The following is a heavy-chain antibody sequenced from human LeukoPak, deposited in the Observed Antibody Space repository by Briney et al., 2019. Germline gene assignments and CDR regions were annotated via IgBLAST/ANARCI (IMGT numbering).Heavy chain of an antibody. CDR2: ISSSSSTI. Sequence: GGSLRLSCAAAGFTFSSYSMNWVRQAPGKGLEWVSYISSSSSTIYYADSVKGRFTISRDNAKNSLYLQMNRLRAEDTAVYYCGMDIMVRGDIFSNPWRQATLVTVSS. CDR3: GMDIMVRGDIFSNP. D-gene: IGHD3-10*01. CDR1: GFTFSSYS. V-gene: IGHV3-48*01. J-gene: IGHJ5*02.